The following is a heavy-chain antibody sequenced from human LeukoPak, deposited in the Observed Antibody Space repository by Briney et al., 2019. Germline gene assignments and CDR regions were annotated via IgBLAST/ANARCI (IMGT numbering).Heavy chain of an antibody. D-gene: IGHD6-13*01. CDR1: GYTFTSYA. J-gene: IGHJ4*02. CDR2: INAGNGNT. Sequence: ASVKVSCKASGYTFTSYAMHWVRQAPGQRLEWMGWINAGNGNTKYSQKFQGRVTITRDTSASTAYMELSSLRSEDTAVYHCARAGGRSSSWKVWGQGTLVTVSS. V-gene: IGHV1-3*01. CDR3: ARAGGRSSSWKV.